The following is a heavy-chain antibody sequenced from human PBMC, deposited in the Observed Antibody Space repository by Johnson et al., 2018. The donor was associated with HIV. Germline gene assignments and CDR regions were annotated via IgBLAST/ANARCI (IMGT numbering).Heavy chain of an antibody. V-gene: IGHV3-66*02. D-gene: IGHD2-21*02. J-gene: IGHJ3*02. CDR2: IYSGGSS. CDR1: DFTVGSIY. Sequence: VQLVESGGGVVQPGRSLRLSCAASDFTVGSIYMSWVRQAPGKGLEWVSLIYSGGSSYYADSVKGRFTISRDNSKNTLYLQMNSLRAEDTAVYYCASCGGDCRDAFDIWGQGTMVTVSS. CDR3: ASCGGDCRDAFDI.